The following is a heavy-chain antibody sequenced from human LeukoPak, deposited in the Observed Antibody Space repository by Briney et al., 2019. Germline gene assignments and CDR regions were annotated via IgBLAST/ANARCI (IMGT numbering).Heavy chain of an antibody. J-gene: IGHJ6*02. CDR3: ARVDWDCYYGMDV. V-gene: IGHV3-21*01. CDR1: GFTFSSYS. Sequence: GGSLRLSCAASGFTFSSYSMNWVRQAPGKGLEWVSSISSSSSYIYYADSVKGRFTISRDNAKNSLYLQMNSLRAEDTAVYYCARVDWDCYYGMDVWGQGTTVTVSS. CDR2: ISSSSSYI. D-gene: IGHD2-2*03.